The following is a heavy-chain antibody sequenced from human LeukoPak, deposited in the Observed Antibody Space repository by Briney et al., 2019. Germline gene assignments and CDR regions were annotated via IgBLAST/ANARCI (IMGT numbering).Heavy chain of an antibody. V-gene: IGHV3-23*01. D-gene: IGHD5-18*01. CDR3: AKDLAMKNKAMVM. J-gene: IGHJ4*02. CDR1: GFTFSSYG. Sequence: PGGSLRLSCAASGFTFSSYGMSWVRQAPGKGLEWVSAISGSGGSTYYADSVKGRFTISRDNSKNTLFLQMNSLRAEDTAVYYCAKDLAMKNKAMVMGGQGTLVTVSS. CDR2: ISGSGGST.